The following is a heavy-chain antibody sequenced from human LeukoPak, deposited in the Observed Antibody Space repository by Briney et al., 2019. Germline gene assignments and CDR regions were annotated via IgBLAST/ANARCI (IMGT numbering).Heavy chain of an antibody. V-gene: IGHV3-21*01. CDR3: ARSVEMATITV. CDR2: ISSSSSYI. J-gene: IGHJ4*02. Sequence: PGGSLRLSCAASGFTFSSYSMTWVRQAPGKGLEWVSSISSSSSYIYYADSVKGRFTISRDNAKNSLYLQMNSLRAEDTAVYYCARSVEMATITVWGQGTLVTVSS. D-gene: IGHD5-24*01. CDR1: GFTFSSYS.